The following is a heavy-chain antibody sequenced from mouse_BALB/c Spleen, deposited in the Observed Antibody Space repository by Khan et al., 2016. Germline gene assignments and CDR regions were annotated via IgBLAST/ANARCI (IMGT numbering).Heavy chain of an antibody. V-gene: IGHV3-2*02. D-gene: IGHD1-2*01. J-gene: IGHJ2*01. CDR1: GYSITSGYG. Sequence: EVQLQESGPGLVKPSQALSLTCTVTGYSITSGYGWNWIRQFPGNKLEWMGHISYSGSTNYNPSLKSRISITRDTSKNQFFLQLNSVTTADTATYYCARTARIKYWGQGTTLTVSS. CDR3: ARTARIKY. CDR2: ISYSGST.